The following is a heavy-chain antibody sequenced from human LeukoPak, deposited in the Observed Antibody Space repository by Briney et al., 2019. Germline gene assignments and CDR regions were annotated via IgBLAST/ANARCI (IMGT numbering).Heavy chain of an antibody. D-gene: IGHD5-24*01. CDR2: IYYSGST. Sequence: SETLSLTCIVCGGSISSYYWGWIRQPPGKGLEGIGYIYYSGSTNYTPSLKSRVTISIDTSKTQFSLKLSSVTAADTAVYYCARLDGSTWGHGTLVTVSS. V-gene: IGHV4-59*08. CDR1: GGSISSYY. CDR3: ARLDGST. J-gene: IGHJ4*01.